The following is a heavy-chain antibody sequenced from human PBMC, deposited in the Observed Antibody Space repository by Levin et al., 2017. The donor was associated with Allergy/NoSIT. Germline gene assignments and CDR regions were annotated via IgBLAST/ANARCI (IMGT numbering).Heavy chain of an antibody. J-gene: IGHJ4*02. D-gene: IGHD6-6*01. Sequence: KAGGSLRLSCAASGFTFSSYSMSWVRQAPGKGLEWVSFISSSSGYIYDADSVKGRFTVSRDNADNSLYLQMDSLRAEDTAVYYCARARGYSISSSDFDYWGQGTLVTVSS. CDR3: ARARGYSISSSDFDY. CDR2: ISSSSGYI. V-gene: IGHV3-21*01. CDR1: GFTFSSYS.